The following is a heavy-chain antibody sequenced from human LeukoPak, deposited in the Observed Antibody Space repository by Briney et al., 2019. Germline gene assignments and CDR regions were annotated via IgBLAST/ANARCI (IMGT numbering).Heavy chain of an antibody. Sequence: ASVKVSCKASGYTFTSYGISWVRQAPGQGLEWMGWISAYNGNTNYAQKLQGRVTMTTDTSTSTAYMELRSLRSDDTAVYYCARPYYDFWSGYYTGDYYYGMDVWGQGTTVTVSS. CDR2: ISAYNGNT. CDR1: GYTFTSYG. J-gene: IGHJ6*02. D-gene: IGHD3-3*01. CDR3: ARPYYDFWSGYYTGDYYYGMDV. V-gene: IGHV1-18*01.